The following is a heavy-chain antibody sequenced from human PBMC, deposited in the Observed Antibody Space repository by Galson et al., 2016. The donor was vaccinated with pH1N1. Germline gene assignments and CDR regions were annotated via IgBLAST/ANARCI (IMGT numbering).Heavy chain of an antibody. D-gene: IGHD2-2*01. CDR3: ARGNYAKFDY. Sequence: WVSVIFSGGRTFYADSVKGRFTISRDNSKNTVYLQMNSLRAEDTAVYYCARGNYAKFDYWGQGTLVTVSS. CDR2: IFSGGRT. V-gene: IGHV3-66*01. J-gene: IGHJ4*02.